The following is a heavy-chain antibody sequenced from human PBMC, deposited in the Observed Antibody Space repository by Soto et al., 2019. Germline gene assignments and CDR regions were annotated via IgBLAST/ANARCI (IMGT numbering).Heavy chain of an antibody. J-gene: IGHJ4*02. Sequence: QVLMVQSGAEVKKPGASVRVSCKTSGYTFASYYVHWVRQAPGRGVEWMGVIRPDSGRTDYAQTFQGRVTLTRATAMTTVYMDLSSLRSDDTAVYYCARVEGSADDQRDWGQGTLVTVSS. CDR1: GYTFASYY. V-gene: IGHV1-46*01. CDR3: ARVEGSADDQRD. D-gene: IGHD3-3*01. CDR2: IRPDSGRT.